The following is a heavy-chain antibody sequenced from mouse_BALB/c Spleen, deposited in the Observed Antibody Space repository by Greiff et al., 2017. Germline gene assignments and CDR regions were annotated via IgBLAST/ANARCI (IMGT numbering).Heavy chain of an antibody. V-gene: IGHV3-6*02. CDR2: ISYDGSN. Sequence: EVQLQQSGPGLVKPSQSLSLTCSVTGYSITSGYYWNWIRQFPGNKLEWMGYISYDGSNNYNPSLKNRISITRDTSKNQFFLKLNSVTTEDTATYYCARDHIYYDYLDYWGQGTTLTVSS. J-gene: IGHJ2*01. CDR3: ARDHIYYDYLDY. CDR1: GYSITSGYY. D-gene: IGHD2-4*01.